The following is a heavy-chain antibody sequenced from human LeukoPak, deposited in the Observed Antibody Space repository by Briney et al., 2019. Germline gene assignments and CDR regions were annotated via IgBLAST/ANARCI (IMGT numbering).Heavy chain of an antibody. V-gene: IGHV1-2*02. Sequence: GASVKVSCKASGYTFTSYGISWVRQASGQGLEWMGWINPNSGGTNYAQKFQGRVTMTRDTSISTAYMELSRLRSDDTAVYYCARRAAAGSGAFDIWGQGTMVTVSS. CDR3: ARRAAAGSGAFDI. CDR2: INPNSGGT. CDR1: GYTFTSYG. D-gene: IGHD6-13*01. J-gene: IGHJ3*02.